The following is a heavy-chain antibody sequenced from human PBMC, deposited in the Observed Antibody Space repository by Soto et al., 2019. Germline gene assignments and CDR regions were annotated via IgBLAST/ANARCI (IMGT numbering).Heavy chain of an antibody. Sequence: GGSLRLSCAAPGFTFSSYAMSWVRKSPGKGLEWVSAISGSGGSTYYADPVKGWFTISRDNSKNTLYLQMNSMRAEDTAVYYCAKDTVGASYYFDYWGQGTLVTVSS. CDR2: ISGSGGST. J-gene: IGHJ4*02. V-gene: IGHV3-23*01. D-gene: IGHD1-26*01. CDR1: GFTFSSYA. CDR3: AKDTVGASYYFDY.